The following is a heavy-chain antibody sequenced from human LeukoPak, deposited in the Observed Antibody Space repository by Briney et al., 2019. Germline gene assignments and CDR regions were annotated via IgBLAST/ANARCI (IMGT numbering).Heavy chain of an antibody. J-gene: IGHJ4*02. CDR1: GHSISSYY. D-gene: IGHD6-13*01. V-gene: IGHV4-59*01. Sequence: KPSETLSLTCTVSGHSISSYYWSWIRQPPGKGLEWIGYIYHSGSTNYNPSLKSRVTISADTSKDQFSLKLASVTAADTAVYYFATGYSSTWYYFDYWGQGTLVTVSS. CDR3: ATGYSSTWYYFDY. CDR2: IYHSGST.